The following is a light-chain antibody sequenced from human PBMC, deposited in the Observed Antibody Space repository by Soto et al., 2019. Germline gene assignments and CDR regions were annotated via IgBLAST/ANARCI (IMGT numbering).Light chain of an antibody. CDR3: QQYGSSPALT. Sequence: EIVLPQSPGTLSLSPGGRATLSCRAIQSLSSSYLAWYQQKPGQAPRLLIYGASSRATGIPDRFSGSGSGTDFTLTISRLEPEDFAVYYCQQYGSSPALTFGGGTKVDIK. CDR2: GAS. V-gene: IGKV3-20*01. J-gene: IGKJ4*01. CDR1: QSLSSSY.